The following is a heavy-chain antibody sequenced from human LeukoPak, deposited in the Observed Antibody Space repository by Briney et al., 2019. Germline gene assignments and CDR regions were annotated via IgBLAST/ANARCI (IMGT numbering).Heavy chain of an antibody. CDR3: ASSSGSQYYDFWSGHGAFDI. CDR1: GYTLTELS. J-gene: IGHJ3*02. V-gene: IGHV1-24*01. CDR2: FDPEDGET. Sequence: ASVKVSCKVSGYTLTELSMHWVRQAPGKGLEWMGSFDPEDGETNYAQNFQGRLTMTEDTSTDTAYMELSSLRSEDTAVYYCASSSGSQYYDFWSGHGAFDIWGQGTMVTVSS. D-gene: IGHD3-3*01.